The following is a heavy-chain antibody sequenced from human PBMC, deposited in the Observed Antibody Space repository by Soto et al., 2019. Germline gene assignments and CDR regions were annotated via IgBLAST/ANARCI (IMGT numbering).Heavy chain of an antibody. CDR3: ARQGAGTNYYYYMDV. V-gene: IGHV5-51*01. D-gene: IGHD6-19*01. CDR1: GYSFTSYW. CDR2: IYPGDSDT. J-gene: IGHJ6*03. Sequence: GESLKISCKGPGYSFTSYWIGWVRQMPGKGLEWMGIIYPGDSDTRYSPSFQGQVTISADKSISTAYLQWSSLKASDTAMYYCARQGAGTNYYYYMDVWGKGTTVTVSS.